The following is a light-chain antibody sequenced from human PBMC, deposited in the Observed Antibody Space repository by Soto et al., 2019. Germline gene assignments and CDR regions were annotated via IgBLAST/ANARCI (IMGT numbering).Light chain of an antibody. J-gene: IGLJ3*02. CDR1: ISDISAYNF. CDR3: CICNGTSWV. V-gene: IGLV2-14*01. Sequence: QSALTQPASVSGSPGQSITISCTGTISDISAYNFVSWFRQHPGKAPKLMIYDVSSRPSGVSDRSSASKSGKTASLTISGLHADDEAGYYCCICNGTSWVFGGGTKVTVL. CDR2: DVS.